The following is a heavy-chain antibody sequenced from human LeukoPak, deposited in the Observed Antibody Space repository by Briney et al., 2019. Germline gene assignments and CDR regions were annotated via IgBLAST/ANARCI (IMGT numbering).Heavy chain of an antibody. Sequence: GGSLRLSCAASGFSFSSYAMGWVRQAPGKGLEWVSAITASGGNTYYADSVKGRFTISRDNSKNTLYLQVNSLRAEDTAVYYCAKGNGYSYGRYYFDYWGQGTLVTVSS. CDR3: AKGNGYSYGRYYFDY. J-gene: IGHJ4*02. CDR1: GFSFSSYA. CDR2: ITASGGNT. D-gene: IGHD5-18*01. V-gene: IGHV3-23*01.